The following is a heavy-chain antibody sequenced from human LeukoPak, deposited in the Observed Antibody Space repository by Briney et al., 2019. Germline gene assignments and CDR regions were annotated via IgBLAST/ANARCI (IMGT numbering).Heavy chain of an antibody. V-gene: IGHV4-59*12. J-gene: IGHJ4*02. Sequence: SGTLSLTCTVSGGSISSYYWSWIRQPPGKGLEWIGYIYYSGSTNYNPSLKSRVTMSVDTSKNQFSLKLSSMTAADTAVYYCARMGRISYYDFWSGYFFDYWGQGTLITVSS. CDR2: IYYSGST. CDR1: GGSISSYY. CDR3: ARMGRISYYDFWSGYFFDY. D-gene: IGHD3-3*01.